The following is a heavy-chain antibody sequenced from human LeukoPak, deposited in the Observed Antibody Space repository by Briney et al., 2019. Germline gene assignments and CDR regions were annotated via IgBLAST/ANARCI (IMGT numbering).Heavy chain of an antibody. CDR1: GGSFSGYY. CDR3: ARRGSGWPRFDY. V-gene: IGHV4-34*01. Sequence: SETLSLTCAVYGGSFSGYYWSWIRQPPGKGLEWIGEINHSGSTNYNPSLKSRFTISVDTSKNQFSLKLSSVTAADTAVYYCARRGSGWPRFDYWGQGTLVTVSS. J-gene: IGHJ4*02. D-gene: IGHD6-19*01. CDR2: INHSGST.